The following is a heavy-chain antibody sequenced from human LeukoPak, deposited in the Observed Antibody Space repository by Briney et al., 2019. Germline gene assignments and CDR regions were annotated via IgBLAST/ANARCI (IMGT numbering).Heavy chain of an antibody. V-gene: IGHV3-30*04. CDR1: GFTFSTYA. Sequence: GGSLRLSCSAPGFTFSTYAMLWVRQAPGKGLEWVALISHDETTQHYADSVKGRFTISRDNSKNTLYLQMNNLRVDDTAVYYCAKDRIIISFGDVSKHWGQGTLVTVSS. D-gene: IGHD3-10*01. CDR3: AKDRIIISFGDVSKH. CDR2: ISHDETTQ. J-gene: IGHJ1*01.